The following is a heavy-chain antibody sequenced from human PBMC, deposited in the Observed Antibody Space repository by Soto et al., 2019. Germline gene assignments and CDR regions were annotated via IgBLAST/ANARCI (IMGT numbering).Heavy chain of an antibody. Sequence: NPSETLSLTCTVSGCSISSYYWSWIRQPPGKGLEWIGYIYYSGSTNYNPSLKSRVTISVDTSKNQFSLKLSSVTAADTAVYYCARAHYYGSGSYRHYYGMDVWGQGTTVTVSS. V-gene: IGHV4-59*01. CDR3: ARAHYYGSGSYRHYYGMDV. J-gene: IGHJ6*02. CDR2: IYYSGST. CDR1: GCSISSYY. D-gene: IGHD3-10*01.